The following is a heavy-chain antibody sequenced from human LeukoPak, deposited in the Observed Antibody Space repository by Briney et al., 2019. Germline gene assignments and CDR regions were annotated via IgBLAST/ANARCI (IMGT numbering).Heavy chain of an antibody. D-gene: IGHD3-9*01. V-gene: IGHV1-18*01. Sequence: ASVKVSCTASGYTFTSYGISWVRQAPGQGLEWMGWISAYNGNTNYAQKLQGRVTMTTDTSTSTAYMELRSLRSDDTAVYYCARDLGDILTGYYSFDYWGQGTLVTVSS. CDR1: GYTFTSYG. J-gene: IGHJ4*02. CDR2: ISAYNGNT. CDR3: ARDLGDILTGYYSFDY.